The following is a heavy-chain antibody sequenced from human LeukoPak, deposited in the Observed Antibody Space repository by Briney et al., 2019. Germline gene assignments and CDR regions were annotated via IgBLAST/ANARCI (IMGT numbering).Heavy chain of an antibody. CDR1: GGSISSYY. CDR3: ARTRYSSGWSSTYFDY. V-gene: IGHV4-59*01. J-gene: IGHJ4*02. Sequence: SETLSLTCTVSGGSISSYYWSWIRQPPGKGLEWIGYIYYSGSTNYNPSLKSRVTISVDTSKNQFSLKLSSVTAADTAVYYCARTRYSSGWSSTYFDYWGQGTLVTVSS. D-gene: IGHD6-19*01. CDR2: IYYSGST.